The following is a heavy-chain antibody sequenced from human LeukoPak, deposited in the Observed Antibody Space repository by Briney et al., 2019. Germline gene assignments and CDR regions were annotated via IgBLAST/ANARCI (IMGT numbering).Heavy chain of an antibody. V-gene: IGHV3-30*02. Sequence: GGSLRLSCAASGFTFSSYEMNWVRQAPGKGLEWVAFIRYDGSNKYYADSVKGRFTISRDNSKNTLYLQMKSLRAEDTAVYYCARRSYDCGGDCYHFDYWGQGTLVTVSS. J-gene: IGHJ4*02. CDR3: ARRSYDCGGDCYHFDY. CDR2: IRYDGSNK. CDR1: GFTFSSYE. D-gene: IGHD2-21*02.